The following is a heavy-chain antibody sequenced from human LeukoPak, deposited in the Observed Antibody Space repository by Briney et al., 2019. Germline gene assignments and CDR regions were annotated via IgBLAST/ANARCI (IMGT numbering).Heavy chain of an antibody. V-gene: IGHV3-74*01. CDR1: GFTFTSHW. D-gene: IGHD1-20*01. CDR3: AASFRVTGTTYYY. J-gene: IGHJ4*02. CDR2: ISDDGKKA. Sequence: GGSLRLSCAESGFTFTSHWMHWVRQAPGKGLVWFSHISDDGKKANYADSVKGRFTISRDAAKNTLHLQMDSLRVEDTAVYYCAASFRVTGTTYYYWGQGTMVTVSS.